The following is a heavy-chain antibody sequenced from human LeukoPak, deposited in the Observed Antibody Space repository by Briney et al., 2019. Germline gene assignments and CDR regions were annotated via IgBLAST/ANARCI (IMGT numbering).Heavy chain of an antibody. CDR3: ARDHVALARGTFDY. CDR2: INWNGGST. D-gene: IGHD2-15*01. CDR1: GFTFDDYG. J-gene: IGHJ4*02. V-gene: IGHV3-20*04. Sequence: RTGGSLRLSCAASGFTFDDYGMSWVRQAPGKGLEWVSGINWNGGSTGYADSVKGRFTISRDNAKNSLYLQMNSLRAEDTALYYCARDHVALARGTFDYWGQGTLVTVSS.